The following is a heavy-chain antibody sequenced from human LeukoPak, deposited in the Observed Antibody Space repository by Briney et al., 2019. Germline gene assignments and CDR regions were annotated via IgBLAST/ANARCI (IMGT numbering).Heavy chain of an antibody. D-gene: IGHD6-13*01. Sequence: GGSLRLSCAASRFTVSSNYMNWVRLAPGKGLEWVSYISRSSSILYYADSVKGRFTISRDNAKNSLYLQMNSLRDEDTAVYYCARDHSSSWTFDYWGQGTLVTVSS. CDR1: RFTVSSNY. CDR2: ISRSSSIL. CDR3: ARDHSSSWTFDY. V-gene: IGHV3-48*02. J-gene: IGHJ4*02.